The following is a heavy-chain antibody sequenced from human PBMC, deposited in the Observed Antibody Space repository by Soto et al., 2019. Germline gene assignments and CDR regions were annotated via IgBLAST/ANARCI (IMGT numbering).Heavy chain of an antibody. V-gene: IGHV4-30-4*01. CDR1: GGSISSGDYY. Sequence: SETLSLTCTVSGGSISSGDYYWSWIRHPPGNGLEWIGYIYYSGSTYYNPSLKSRVTISVDTSKNQFSLKLSSVTAADTAVYYCARELTRGGSGYDGRLDYWGKGTLVNVS. CDR3: ARELTRGGSGYDGRLDY. CDR2: IYYSGST. D-gene: IGHD5-12*01. J-gene: IGHJ4*02.